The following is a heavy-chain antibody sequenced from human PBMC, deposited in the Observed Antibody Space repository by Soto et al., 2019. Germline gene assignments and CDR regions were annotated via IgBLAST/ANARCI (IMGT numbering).Heavy chain of an antibody. CDR1: GYTFTGYY. V-gene: IGHV1-2*02. D-gene: IGHD4-4*01. CDR2: INPKSDDT. CDR3: ARKHSLDYIRWGLDP. J-gene: IGHJ5*02. Sequence: GASVKVSCKASGYTFTGYYMHWLRRAPGQGLEWMGRINPKSDDTNYAQKFQGRVTMTRDTSIDTAYLELTGLTSDDTATYYCARKHSLDYIRWGLDPWGQGTLVTVPQ.